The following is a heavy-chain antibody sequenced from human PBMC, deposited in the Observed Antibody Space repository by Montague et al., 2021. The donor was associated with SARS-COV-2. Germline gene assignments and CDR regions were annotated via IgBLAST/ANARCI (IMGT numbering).Heavy chain of an antibody. J-gene: IGHJ6*02. CDR3: ARDRVTIFGVVTGYGIDV. CDR1: GDSISSGTHY. V-gene: IGHV4-61*02. CDR2: SYSSGST. D-gene: IGHD3-3*01. Sequence: TLSLTCSVSGDSISSGTHYWSWIRQPAGKGLEWIGRSYSSGSTNYNPSLKSRVTISVDTSKNQFSLNLSSVTAADTAVYYCARDRVTIFGVVTGYGIDVWGQGTTVTVSS.